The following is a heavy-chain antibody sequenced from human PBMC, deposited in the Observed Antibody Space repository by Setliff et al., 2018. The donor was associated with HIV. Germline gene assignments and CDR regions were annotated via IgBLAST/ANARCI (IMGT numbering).Heavy chain of an antibody. CDR2: INNDETIT. D-gene: IGHD1-26*01. CDR3: ARAPGTRDFDY. J-gene: IGHJ4*02. Sequence: GGSLRLSCAASGFTFSTYWMHWVRQAPGKGLVWVSRINNDETITKYADSVKGRFTISRDNAKNTLYLQMNSLRAEDTAVYYCARAPGTRDFDYWGQGTLVTV. V-gene: IGHV3-74*01. CDR1: GFTFSTYW.